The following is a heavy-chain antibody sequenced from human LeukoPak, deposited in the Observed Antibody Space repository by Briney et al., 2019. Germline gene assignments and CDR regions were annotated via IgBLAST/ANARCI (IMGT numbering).Heavy chain of an antibody. D-gene: IGHD2-2*01. Sequence: GGSLRLSCAASGFTFTRCGFHWVRQAPGKGLEWVSVIWHDGSKEYYADSVKGRFTISRDNSKNMLYLQMNSLRVEDTAVYYCARDGCSTSSCYDFWDQGTLVTVSS. CDR1: GFTFTRCG. J-gene: IGHJ4*02. CDR3: ARDGCSTSSCYDF. V-gene: IGHV3-33*01. CDR2: IWHDGSKE.